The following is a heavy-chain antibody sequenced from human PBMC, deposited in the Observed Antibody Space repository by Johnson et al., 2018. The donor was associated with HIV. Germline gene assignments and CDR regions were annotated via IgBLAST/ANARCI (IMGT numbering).Heavy chain of an antibody. CDR1: GFKYAAS. CDR3: ARPVIAADDALDI. Sequence: VQLVESGGGLVQPGGSLRVSCAASGFKYAASGLAFSNYAVKWVSHTPGGDGGTSFADSVRGRYIISRDNAKNSLYLQMNSLRAEDTAVYYCARPVIAADDALDIWGQGTMVSVSS. CDR2: TPGGDGGT. J-gene: IGHJ3*02. D-gene: IGHD6-13*01. V-gene: IGHV3-23*04.